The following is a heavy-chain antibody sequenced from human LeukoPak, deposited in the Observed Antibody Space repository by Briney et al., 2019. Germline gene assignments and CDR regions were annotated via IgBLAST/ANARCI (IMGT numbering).Heavy chain of an antibody. CDR2: FDPEDGET. CDR1: GYTLTELS. CDR3: ARAPDYIRFDP. Sequence: GASVKVSCKVSGYTLTELSMHWVRQAPGKGLEWMGGFDPEDGETIYAQKFQGRVTMTRDTSISTAYMELSRLRSDDTAVYYCARAPDYIRFDPWGQGTLVTVSS. J-gene: IGHJ5*02. V-gene: IGHV1-24*01. D-gene: IGHD4-11*01.